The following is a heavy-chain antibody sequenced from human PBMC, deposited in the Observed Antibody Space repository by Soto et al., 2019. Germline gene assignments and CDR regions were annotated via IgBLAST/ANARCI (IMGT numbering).Heavy chain of an antibody. D-gene: IGHD2-15*01. CDR2: VHYSGNT. CDR3: ARQDRVVAEGRWFDP. CDR1: GYSISSGYH. J-gene: IGHJ5*02. V-gene: IGHV4-38-2*02. Sequence: SETLSLTCTVSGYSISSGYHWAWIRQPPGRGLEWLGSVHYSGNTYYNPSLKSRLTISVDKSKNQFSLNLSSVTAADTAVYYCARQDRVVAEGRWFDPWGQGTLVTVSS.